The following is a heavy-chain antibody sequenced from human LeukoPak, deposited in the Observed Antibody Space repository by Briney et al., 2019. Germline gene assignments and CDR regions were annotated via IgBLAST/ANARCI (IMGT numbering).Heavy chain of an antibody. CDR2: IKQDGSEK. CDR3: SRSLDY. Sequence: GGSLRLSCAASGFTFSSYWMSWVRQAPGKGLEWVANIKQDGSEKHYADSVKGRFTISRDNAKNSLFLQMSGLRAEDTAVYYCSRSLDYWGQGALVTVSS. J-gene: IGHJ4*02. CDR1: GFTFSSYW. V-gene: IGHV3-7*01.